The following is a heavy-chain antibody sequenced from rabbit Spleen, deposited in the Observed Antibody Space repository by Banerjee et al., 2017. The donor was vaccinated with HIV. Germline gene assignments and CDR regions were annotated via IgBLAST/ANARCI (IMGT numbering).Heavy chain of an antibody. Sequence: QQQLEESGGGLVKPGGTLTLTCKASGIDFSSYYYMCWVRQAPGKGLEWIACIDSSSSGFTYFASWAKGRFTISKTSSTTVTLQMTSLTAADTATCFCARGSRGSGWAGDLWGPGTLVTVS. CDR2: IDSSSSGFT. J-gene: IGHJ4*01. CDR1: GIDFSSYYY. CDR3: ARGSRGSGWAGDL. D-gene: IGHD4-1*01. V-gene: IGHV1S45*01.